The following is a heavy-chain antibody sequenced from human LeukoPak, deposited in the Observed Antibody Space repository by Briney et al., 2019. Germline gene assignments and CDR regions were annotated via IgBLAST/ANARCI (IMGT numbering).Heavy chain of an antibody. CDR3: ARTGTDYYDSSGYYAFDY. Sequence: PSETLSLTCTVSGGSISSSSYYWGWIRQPPGKGLEWIGSFYYSGSTYYNPSLKSRVTISVDTSKNQFSLQLNSVTPEDTAVYYCARTGTDYYDSSGYYAFDYWGQGTLVTVSS. D-gene: IGHD3-22*01. CDR2: FYYSGST. CDR1: GGSISSSSYY. V-gene: IGHV4-39*01. J-gene: IGHJ4*02.